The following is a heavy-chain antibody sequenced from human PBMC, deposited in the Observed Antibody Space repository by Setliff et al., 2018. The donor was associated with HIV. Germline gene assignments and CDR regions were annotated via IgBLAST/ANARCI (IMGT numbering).Heavy chain of an antibody. CDR3: ARDLGYSYGDAFDI. D-gene: IGHD5-18*01. CDR2: IYYSGNT. CDR1: GGSISSSSYY. V-gene: IGHV4-39*07. Sequence: PSETLSLTCTVSGGSISSSSYYWGWIRQPPGKGLEWIGSIYYSGNTYYNPSLKSRVTISVDTSKSQFSLKLTSVTAADTAMYYCARDLGYSYGDAFDIWGQGTMVTVSS. J-gene: IGHJ3*02.